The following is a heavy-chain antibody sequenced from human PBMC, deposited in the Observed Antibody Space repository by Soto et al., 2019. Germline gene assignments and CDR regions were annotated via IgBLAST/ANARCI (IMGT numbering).Heavy chain of an antibody. Sequence: SVKVSCKASGGTFSSYAISWVRQAPGQGLEWMGGIIPIFGTANYAQKFQGRVTITADESTSTAYMELSSLRSEDTAVYYCARDCIAAADSCGMDVWGQGTTVTVSS. D-gene: IGHD6-13*01. J-gene: IGHJ6*02. CDR3: ARDCIAAADSCGMDV. CDR2: IIPIFGTA. V-gene: IGHV1-69*13. CDR1: GGTFSSYA.